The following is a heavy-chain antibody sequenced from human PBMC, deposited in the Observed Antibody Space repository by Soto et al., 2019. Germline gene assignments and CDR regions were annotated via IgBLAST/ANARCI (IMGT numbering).Heavy chain of an antibody. CDR3: ARESSSTSLVFDY. Sequence: SVKVSCKASGGTFSSYAISWVRQAPGQGLEWMGGIIPIFGTANYAQKFQGRVTITADESTSTAYMELSSLRSEDTAVYYCARESSSTSLVFDYWGQGTLVTVSS. V-gene: IGHV1-69*13. CDR2: IIPIFGTA. J-gene: IGHJ4*02. CDR1: GGTFSSYA. D-gene: IGHD2-2*01.